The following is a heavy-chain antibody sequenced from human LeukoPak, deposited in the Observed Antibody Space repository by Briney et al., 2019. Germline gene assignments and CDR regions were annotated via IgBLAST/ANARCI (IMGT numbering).Heavy chain of an antibody. D-gene: IGHD3-10*01. CDR2: IRYDGSNK. CDR1: GFTFSSYG. CDR3: AKDFAQKYGSGSPIDY. V-gene: IGHV3-30*02. Sequence: GGSLRLSCAASGFTFSSYGMHWVRQAPGKGLEWVAFIRYDGSNKYYADSVKGRFTISRDNSKNTLYLQMNSLRAEDTAVYYCAKDFAQKYGSGSPIDYWGQGTLVTVSS. J-gene: IGHJ4*02.